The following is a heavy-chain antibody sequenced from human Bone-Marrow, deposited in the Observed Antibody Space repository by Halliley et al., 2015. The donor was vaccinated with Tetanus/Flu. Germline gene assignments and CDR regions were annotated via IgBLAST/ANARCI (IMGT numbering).Heavy chain of an antibody. Sequence: QVQLVQSGAEVKKPGASVKVSCKASGYTFTGHYLHWVRRAPGQGLEWMGWINPNNGDTYYAQKFQGWVTMTRDTSVSTAYMELTGLRFNDTALYFWAAGGGGRGLGSWGQGTVVTVSS. D-gene: IGHD3-16*01. J-gene: IGHJ5*02. CDR1: GYTFTGHY. CDR2: INPNNGDT. CDR3: AAGGGGRGLGS. V-gene: IGHV1-2*04.